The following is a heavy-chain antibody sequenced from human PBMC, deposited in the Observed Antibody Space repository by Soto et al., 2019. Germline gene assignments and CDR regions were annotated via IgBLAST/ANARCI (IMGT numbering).Heavy chain of an antibody. CDR2: ITGSGGST. CDR1: GFTFSTYA. V-gene: IGHV3-23*01. J-gene: IGHJ4*02. D-gene: IGHD4-17*01. Sequence: EVQLLESGGGLVQPGGSLRLSCAASGFTFSTYAMIWVRQAPGKGLEWVSVITGSGGSTYYADSVKGRFTISRDTSKNTLFLQMNSLTAADTAVYGCEEERYGDYGGLVYWGQGTMVTVSS. CDR3: EEERYGDYGGLVY.